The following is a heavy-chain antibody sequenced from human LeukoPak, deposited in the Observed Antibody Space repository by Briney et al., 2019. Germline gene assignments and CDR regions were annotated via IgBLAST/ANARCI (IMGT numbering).Heavy chain of an antibody. CDR1: GFTFNSYG. V-gene: IGHV3-33*01. CDR3: ARQTFDY. Sequence: GGSLRLSCAASGFTFNSYGMHWVRQAPDKGLEWVAVIWYDGSNKYYADSVKGRFTISRDNSKNTLYLQMNSLRAEDTAVYYCARQTFDYCGQGTLVTVSS. CDR2: IWYDGSNK. J-gene: IGHJ4*02.